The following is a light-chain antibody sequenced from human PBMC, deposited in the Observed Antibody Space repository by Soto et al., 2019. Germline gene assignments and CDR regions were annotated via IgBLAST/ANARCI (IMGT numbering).Light chain of an antibody. J-gene: IGKJ3*01. CDR1: QSVDSN. Sequence: EIVMTQSPATLFVSPGERATLSCRASQSVDSNLAWYQQKPGQAPRLLISGASTRATGIPARFSGSGSGTEFTLTISSLQSEDFAVYYCQQYSNWPPLFTFGPGTKVDIK. CDR2: GAS. CDR3: QQYSNWPPLFT. V-gene: IGKV3-15*01.